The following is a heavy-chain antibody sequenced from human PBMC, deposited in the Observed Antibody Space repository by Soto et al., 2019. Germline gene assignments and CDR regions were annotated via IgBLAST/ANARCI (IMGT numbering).Heavy chain of an antibody. CDR3: ARDGVEAGLYLDN. V-gene: IGHV3-7*01. J-gene: IGHJ4*02. Sequence: GGSLRLSCAASGFTFGSYWMSWVRQAPGKGLEWVANINQDGSEKYYVDSVKGRFTISRDNAKNSLYLQVNSLRAEDTAVYYCARDGVEAGLYLDNWGQGTLVTVSS. D-gene: IGHD6-19*01. CDR1: GFTFGSYW. CDR2: INQDGSEK.